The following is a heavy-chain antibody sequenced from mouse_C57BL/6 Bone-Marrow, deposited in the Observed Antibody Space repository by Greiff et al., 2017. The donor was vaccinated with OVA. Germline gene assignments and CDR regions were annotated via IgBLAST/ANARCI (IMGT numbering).Heavy chain of an antibody. J-gene: IGHJ3*01. CDR1: GFTFSSYG. CDR3: ARRGFPWFAY. Sequence: EVQVVESGGDLVKPGGSLKLSCAASGFTFSSYGMSWVRQTPDKRLEWVATISSGGSYTYYPDSVKGRFTISRDNAKNTLYLQMSSLKSEDTAMYYCARRGFPWFAYWGQGTLVTGSA. V-gene: IGHV5-6*01. CDR2: ISSGGSYT.